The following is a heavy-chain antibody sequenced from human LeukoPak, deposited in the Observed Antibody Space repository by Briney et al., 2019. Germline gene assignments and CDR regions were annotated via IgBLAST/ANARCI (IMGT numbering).Heavy chain of an antibody. D-gene: IGHD5-18*01. CDR3: TRPQWDTAMVYDY. V-gene: IGHV3-73*01. CDR2: IRSKANSYAT. Sequence: TGGSLRLSCAASGFTFSGSAMHWVRQASGKGLEWVGRIRSKANSYATAYAASVKGRFTISRDDSKNTAYLQMNSLNTEDTAVYYCTRPQWDTAMVYDYWGQGTLVTVSS. J-gene: IGHJ4*02. CDR1: GFTFSGSA.